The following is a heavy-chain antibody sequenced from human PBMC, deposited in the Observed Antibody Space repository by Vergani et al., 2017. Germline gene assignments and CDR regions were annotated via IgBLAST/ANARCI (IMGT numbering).Heavy chain of an antibody. J-gene: IGHJ4*02. Sequence: QVQLVQSGAEVKKPGASVKVSCKASGYTFTSYDINWVRQATGQGLEWMGWISAYNGNTNYAQKLQGRVTMTTDTSTSTAYMELRSLRSDDTAVYYCARGHSSGWYIDDNYFDYWGQGTLVTVSS. D-gene: IGHD6-19*01. CDR2: ISAYNGNT. CDR1: GYTFTSYD. V-gene: IGHV1-18*01. CDR3: ARGHSSGWYIDDNYFDY.